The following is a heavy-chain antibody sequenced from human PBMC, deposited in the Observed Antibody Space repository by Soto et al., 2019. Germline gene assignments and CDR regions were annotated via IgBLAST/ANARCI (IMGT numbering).Heavy chain of an antibody. CDR3: ARQRRLSSGYPFDY. V-gene: IGHV4-59*08. D-gene: IGHD3-22*01. Sequence: SETLSLTCTVSGGSISSYYWSWIRQPPGKGLEWIGYIYYSGSTNYNPSLKSRVTISVDTSKNQFSLKLSSVTAADTAVYYCARQRRLSSGYPFDYWGQGTLVTVSS. J-gene: IGHJ4*02. CDR2: IYYSGST. CDR1: GGSISSYY.